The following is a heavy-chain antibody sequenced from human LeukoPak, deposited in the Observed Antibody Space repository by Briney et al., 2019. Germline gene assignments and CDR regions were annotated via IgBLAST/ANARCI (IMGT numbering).Heavy chain of an antibody. D-gene: IGHD6-19*01. CDR1: GFTVSSNY. CDR3: ARGGSGFAFDI. V-gene: IGHV3-66*01. Sequence: GGSLRLSCAASGFTVSSNYMSWVRQAPGKGLEWASVIYSGGSTYYADSVKGRFTISRDNSKNTLYLQMNSLRAEDTAVYYCARGGSGFAFDIWGQGTMVTVSS. J-gene: IGHJ3*02. CDR2: IYSGGST.